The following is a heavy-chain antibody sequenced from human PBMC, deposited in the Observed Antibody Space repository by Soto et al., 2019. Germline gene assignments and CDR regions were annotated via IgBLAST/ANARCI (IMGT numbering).Heavy chain of an antibody. CDR3: ARFNSYFDL. J-gene: IGHJ2*01. Sequence: QVQLQESGPGLVKPSETLSLTCTVSGGSISRYYWSWIRQPPGKGLEWIGYIYYSGRTNYNPSLKSRVTISADTSKNQFSLKLSSVTAADTAVYYCARFNSYFDLWGRGTLVTVSS. CDR1: GGSISRYY. V-gene: IGHV4-59*08. CDR2: IYYSGRT.